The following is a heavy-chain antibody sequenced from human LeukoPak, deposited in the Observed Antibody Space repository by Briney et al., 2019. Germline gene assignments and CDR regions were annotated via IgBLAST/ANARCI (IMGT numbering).Heavy chain of an antibody. CDR1: DFTFSFYW. Sequence: GGSLRLSCPASDFTFSFYWMTWVRQAPGEGLEWVANILPDGSEKYYLDSVKGRFTISRDNPTNSLYLQINSLRAEDTALYYCGRLARNAWYAVDYWGQGTLVTVSS. CDR2: ILPDGSEK. V-gene: IGHV3-7*01. D-gene: IGHD6-19*01. CDR3: GRLARNAWYAVDY. J-gene: IGHJ4*02.